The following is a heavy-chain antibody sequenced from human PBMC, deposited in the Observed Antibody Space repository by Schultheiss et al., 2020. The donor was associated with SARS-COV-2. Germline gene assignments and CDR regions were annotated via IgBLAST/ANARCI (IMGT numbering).Heavy chain of an antibody. D-gene: IGHD6-13*01. Sequence: SETLSLTCTVSGDSISSFYWSWIRQSPGKGLEWIGYIYYLGSTNYNPSLKSRVTIAVDTSKNQFSLKLSSVTAADTAVYYCARAVIAAAGRIGFDYWGQGTLVTVSS. CDR1: GDSISSFY. CDR3: ARAVIAAAGRIGFDY. V-gene: IGHV4-59*01. J-gene: IGHJ4*02. CDR2: IYYLGST.